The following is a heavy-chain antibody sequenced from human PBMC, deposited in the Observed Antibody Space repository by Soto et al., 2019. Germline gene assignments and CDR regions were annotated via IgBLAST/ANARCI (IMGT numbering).Heavy chain of an antibody. D-gene: IGHD5-12*01. CDR1: GFSLSTSGVG. Sequence: SGPTLVNPTQTLTLTCTFSGFSLSTSGVGVGWIRQPPGKALEWLALIYWDDDKRYSPSLKSRLTITKDTSKNQVVLTMTNMDPVDTATYYCAHKGPWGGYDWRASDAFDIWGQGTMVTVSS. CDR2: IYWDDDK. CDR3: AHKGPWGGYDWRASDAFDI. V-gene: IGHV2-5*02. J-gene: IGHJ3*02.